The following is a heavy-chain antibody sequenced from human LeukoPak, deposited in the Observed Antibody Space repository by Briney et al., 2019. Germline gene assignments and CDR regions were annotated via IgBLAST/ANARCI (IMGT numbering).Heavy chain of an antibody. V-gene: IGHV3-23*01. D-gene: IGHD2-2*01. J-gene: IGHJ3*02. Sequence: GGSLRLSCAASGFTVSSNYMSWVRQAPGKGLEWVSAISGSGGSTYYADSVKGRFTISRDNSKNTLYLQMNSLRAEDTAVYYCAKDRIASSNAFDIWGQGTMVTVSS. CDR1: GFTVSSNY. CDR3: AKDRIASSNAFDI. CDR2: ISGSGGST.